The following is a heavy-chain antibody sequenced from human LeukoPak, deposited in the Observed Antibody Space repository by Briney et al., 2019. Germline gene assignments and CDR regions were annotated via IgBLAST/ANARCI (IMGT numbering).Heavy chain of an antibody. V-gene: IGHV1-46*01. D-gene: IGHD3-10*01. CDR3: ARDSGERGSGSYLIAY. J-gene: IGHJ4*02. CDR1: GYTFTNYY. CDR2: INPGGDNT. Sequence: ASVKVSCKASGYTFTNYYIHWVRQAPGQGLEWMGLINPGGDNTNYAQNFQGRVTMTRNTSISTAYMELSRLRSDDTAVYYCARDSGERGSGSYLIAYWGQGTLVTVSS.